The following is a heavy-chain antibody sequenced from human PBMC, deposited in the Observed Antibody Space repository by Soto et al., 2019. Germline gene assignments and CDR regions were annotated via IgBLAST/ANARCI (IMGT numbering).Heavy chain of an antibody. CDR2: ISSSSSYI. CDR1: GFTFSSYS. J-gene: IGHJ3*02. V-gene: IGHV3-21*01. Sequence: GGSLRLSCAASGFTFSSYSMNWVRQAPGKGLEWVSSISSSSSYIYYADSVKGRFTISRDNAKNSLYLQMNSLRAEDTAVYYCAREYCSGGSCWPDAFDIWGQGTMVTVSS. D-gene: IGHD2-15*01. CDR3: AREYCSGGSCWPDAFDI.